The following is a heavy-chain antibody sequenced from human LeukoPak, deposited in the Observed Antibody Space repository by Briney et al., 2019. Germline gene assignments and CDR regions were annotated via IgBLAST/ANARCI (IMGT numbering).Heavy chain of an antibody. CDR3: AKDRLTGHYDPVGPCDY. Sequence: GGSLRLSCAASGFTFSNYGMSWVRQAPGKGLEWVSAISGSGDTTYYADFVKGRFTVSRDNSKNTLYLQMNSLRTEDTALYYCAKDRLTGHYDPVGPCDYWGQGTLVTVSS. D-gene: IGHD3-9*01. J-gene: IGHJ4*02. CDR1: GFTFSNYG. CDR2: ISGSGDTT. V-gene: IGHV3-23*01.